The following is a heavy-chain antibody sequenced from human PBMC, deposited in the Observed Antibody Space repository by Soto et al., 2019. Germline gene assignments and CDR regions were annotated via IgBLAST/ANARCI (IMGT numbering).Heavy chain of an antibody. J-gene: IGHJ4*02. Sequence: SETLSLTCAVSGGSLRGHYWSWIRQSPEKGLEWIGEINHSGFTNYNPTLKSRVTISRDASKNQFSLRLSSMTAADSAVYFCARAEVKLGATIFDSWGQGTLVTVSS. CDR2: INHSGFT. D-gene: IGHD1-26*01. CDR3: ARAEVKLGATIFDS. CDR1: GGSLRGHY. V-gene: IGHV4-34*01.